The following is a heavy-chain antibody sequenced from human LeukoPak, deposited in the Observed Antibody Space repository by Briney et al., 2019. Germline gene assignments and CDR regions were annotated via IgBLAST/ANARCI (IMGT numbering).Heavy chain of an antibody. J-gene: IGHJ6*02. V-gene: IGHV3-49*03. CDR1: GFTFGDYA. D-gene: IGHD3-10*01. CDR2: IRSKAYGGTT. Sequence: GGSLRLSCTACGFTFGDYAMSWFRQAPGKGLEGVGFIRSKAYGGTTEYAASVKGRFTISRDDSKSIAYLQMNSLKTEDTAVYYCTRDNMVRGVYYYGMDVWGQGTTVTVSS. CDR3: TRDNMVRGVYYYGMDV.